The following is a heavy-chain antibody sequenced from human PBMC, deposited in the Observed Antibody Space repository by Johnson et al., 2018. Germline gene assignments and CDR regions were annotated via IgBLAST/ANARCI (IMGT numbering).Heavy chain of an antibody. CDR3: AGGPRYATLRVGDLSSLRAEHFQY. CDR1: GFTFSSYA. J-gene: IGHJ1*01. D-gene: IGHD3-16*02. Sequence: QVQLVQSGGGVVQXGRSLRLSCAASGFTFSSYAMHWVRQAPGKGLEWVAVISYDGSNKYYADSVKGRFTIARDNSKNTLYLEMNSLRAEDTAMYYCAGGPRYATLRVGDLSSLRAEHFQYWGQGTLVTVPS. CDR2: ISYDGSNK. V-gene: IGHV3-30-3*01.